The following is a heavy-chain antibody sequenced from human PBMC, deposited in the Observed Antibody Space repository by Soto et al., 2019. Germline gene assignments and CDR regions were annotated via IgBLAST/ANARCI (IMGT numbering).Heavy chain of an antibody. D-gene: IGHD4-17*01. J-gene: IGHJ4*02. Sequence: PGGSLRLSCSASEFTFSSCAMSWVRQAPGKGLEWVSAINDGGGDTYYTNSVRGRFTISRDKSKNTVFLQMNSLRADDTAVYHCAKDPNGDYVGAFDSWGQGTLVTVSS. V-gene: IGHV3-23*01. CDR1: EFTFSSCA. CDR3: AKDPNGDYVGAFDS. CDR2: INDGGGDT.